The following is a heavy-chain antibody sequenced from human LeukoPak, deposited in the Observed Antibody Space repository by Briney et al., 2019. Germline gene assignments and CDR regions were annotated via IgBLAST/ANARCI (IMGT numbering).Heavy chain of an antibody. D-gene: IGHD5-24*01. CDR1: GGTFSSYA. CDR3: ARVGWLKFLHYFDY. Sequence: SVKVSCKASGGTFSSYAISWVRQAPGQGLEWMGRIIPILGIANYAQKFQGRVTITADKSTSTAYMELSSLRSEDTAVYYCARVGWLKFLHYFDYWGQGHLVTVSS. J-gene: IGHJ4*02. V-gene: IGHV1-69*04. CDR2: IIPILGIA.